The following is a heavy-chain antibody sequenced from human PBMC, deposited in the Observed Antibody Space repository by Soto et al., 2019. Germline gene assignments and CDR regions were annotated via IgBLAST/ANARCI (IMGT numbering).Heavy chain of an antibody. V-gene: IGHV3-49*03. D-gene: IGHD1-26*01. Sequence: PGGSLRLSCTASVFTFGDHAMSCFGQAPGKGLEWVAFIRSTAYGATTEYAASVKGRFTISRHDSKSIAYLQMNSLKNEDTAVYCCTRVPPEWEIFVSGYFDYWGQGTPVTVSS. CDR2: IRSTAYGATT. CDR1: VFTFGDHA. J-gene: IGHJ4*02. CDR3: TRVPPEWEIFVSGYFDY.